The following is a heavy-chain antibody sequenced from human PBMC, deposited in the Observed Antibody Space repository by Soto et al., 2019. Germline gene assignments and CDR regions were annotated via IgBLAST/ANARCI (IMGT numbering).Heavy chain of an antibody. J-gene: IGHJ6*02. CDR1: GFTFSSYG. Sequence: GGSLRLSCAASGFTFSSYGMHWVRQAPGKGLEWVAVISYDGSNKYYADSVKGRFTISRDNSKNTLYLQMNSLRAEDTAVYYCAKSRGVGATPHYYYYYGMDVWGQGTTVTVSS. CDR2: ISYDGSNK. CDR3: AKSRGVGATPHYYYYYGMDV. V-gene: IGHV3-30*18. D-gene: IGHD1-26*01.